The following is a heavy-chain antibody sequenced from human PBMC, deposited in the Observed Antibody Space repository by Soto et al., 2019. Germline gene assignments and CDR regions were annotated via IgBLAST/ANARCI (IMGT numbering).Heavy chain of an antibody. CDR1: GFTFSSYG. J-gene: IGHJ4*02. CDR3: ARDRAAAGTGGYFDY. CDR2: IWYDGSNK. D-gene: IGHD6-13*01. Sequence: QVQLVESGGGVVQPGRSLRLSCAASGFTFSSYGMHWVRQAPGKGLEWVAVIWYDGSNKYYADSVKGRFTISRDNSKNTLYLQMNSQRAEDTAVYYCARDRAAAGTGGYFDYWGQGTLVTVSS. V-gene: IGHV3-33*01.